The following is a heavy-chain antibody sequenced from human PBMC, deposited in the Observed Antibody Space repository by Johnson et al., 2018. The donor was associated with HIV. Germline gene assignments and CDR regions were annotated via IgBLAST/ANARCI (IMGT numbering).Heavy chain of an antibody. CDR1: GFTFGDYA. Sequence: VQLVESGGGLVQPGRSLRLSCTTSGFTFGDYAMNWVRQSPGKGLEWVSGLNCSGGRTGYADSVKGRFTISRDNAKNSLYVQMNSLRAEDTALYYCAKDFVAFWGRPADAFDIWGQGTMVTVSS. CDR3: AKDFVAFWGRPADAFDI. V-gene: IGHV3-20*04. J-gene: IGHJ3*02. D-gene: IGHD3-16*01. CDR2: LNCSGGRT.